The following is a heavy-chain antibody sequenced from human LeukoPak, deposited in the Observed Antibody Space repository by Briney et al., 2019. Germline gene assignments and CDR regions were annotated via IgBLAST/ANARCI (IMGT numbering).Heavy chain of an antibody. J-gene: IGHJ4*02. Sequence: SETLSLTCTVSGGSISSYYWSWIRQPPGKGLEWIGYIYYSGSTNYNPSLRSRVTISVDTSKNQFSLKLSSVTAADTAVYYCAGGFSGSYYDYWGQGTLVTVSS. D-gene: IGHD1-26*01. CDR2: IYYSGST. CDR1: GGSISSYY. CDR3: AGGFSGSYYDY. V-gene: IGHV4-59*01.